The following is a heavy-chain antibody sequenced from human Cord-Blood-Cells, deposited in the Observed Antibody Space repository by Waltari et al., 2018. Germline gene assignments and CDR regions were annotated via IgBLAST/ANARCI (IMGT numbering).Heavy chain of an antibody. J-gene: IGHJ5*02. CDR2: IYYSGST. Sequence: QVQLQESGPGLVKPSQTLSLTCTVSGGPISSGDYYWRWIRQPPGKGLEWIGYIYYSGSTYYNPSLKSRVTISVDTSKNQFSLKLSSVTAADTAVYYCARGLHHYGDYEWFDPWGQGTLVTVSS. CDR1: GGPISSGDYY. V-gene: IGHV4-30-4*01. CDR3: ARGLHHYGDYEWFDP. D-gene: IGHD4-17*01.